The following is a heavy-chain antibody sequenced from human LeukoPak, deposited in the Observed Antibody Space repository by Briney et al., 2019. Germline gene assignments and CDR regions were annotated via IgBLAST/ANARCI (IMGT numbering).Heavy chain of an antibody. CDR1: GFTFSSYA. Sequence: GGSLRLSSAASGFTFSSYAMHWVRQAPGKGLEWVAVISYDGSNKYYADSVKGRLTISRDNSKNTLYLQMNSLGAEDTAVYYCARGTPYSSSWYDWFDPWGQGTLVTVSS. D-gene: IGHD6-13*01. J-gene: IGHJ5*02. CDR2: ISYDGSNK. V-gene: IGHV3-30-3*01. CDR3: ARGTPYSSSWYDWFDP.